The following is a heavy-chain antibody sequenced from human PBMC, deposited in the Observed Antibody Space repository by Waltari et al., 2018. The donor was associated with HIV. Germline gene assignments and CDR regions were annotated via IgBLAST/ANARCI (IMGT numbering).Heavy chain of an antibody. D-gene: IGHD2-15*01. CDR2: IATTGTT. J-gene: IGHJ6*02. V-gene: IGHV4-61*02. CDR1: GGSISRGTYY. Sequence: QVQLQESGPGLVKPSQTLFLPCTVSGGSISRGTYYWTCIRPPAGKGLEWIGRIATTGTTNYNPSLKRRVTISVDTSNNQFSLKLTSVTVADTALYYCAREGCSGGSCYRYYYYYYGLDVWGQGTTVTVSS. CDR3: AREGCSGGSCYRYYYYYYGLDV.